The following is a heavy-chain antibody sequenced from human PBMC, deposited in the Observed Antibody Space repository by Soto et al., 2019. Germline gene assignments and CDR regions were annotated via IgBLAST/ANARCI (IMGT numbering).Heavy chain of an antibody. D-gene: IGHD5-12*01. Sequence: SETLSLTCAVSGGSISSGGYSWSWIRQPPGKGLEWIGYMYHSGSTYYNPSLKSRVIISVDKSKNNFSLTLSSVTAADTAVYYCTANGYYSLDYWGQGSLVTVSS. J-gene: IGHJ4*02. V-gene: IGHV4-30-2*01. CDR1: GGSISSGGYS. CDR2: MYHSGST. CDR3: TANGYYSLDY.